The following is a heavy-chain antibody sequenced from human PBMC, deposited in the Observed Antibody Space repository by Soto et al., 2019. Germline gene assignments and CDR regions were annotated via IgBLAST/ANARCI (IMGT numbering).Heavy chain of an antibody. CDR3: ARRRLGYGSWYFDL. V-gene: IGHV1-69*01. Sequence: QVQLVQSGAEVKKPGSSVKVSCKASGGAFSSYAISWVRQAPGQGLEWMGGNLPLFNISNYAQKFQGRDTITADELTSTAYMDLSNLTSEDTAGYYCARRRLGYGSWYFDLCGRGTLITVSS. CDR2: NLPLFNIS. CDR1: GGAFSSYA. J-gene: IGHJ2*01. D-gene: IGHD3-10*01.